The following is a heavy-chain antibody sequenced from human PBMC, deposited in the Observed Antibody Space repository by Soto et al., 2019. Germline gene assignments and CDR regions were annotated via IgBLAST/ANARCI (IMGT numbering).Heavy chain of an antibody. J-gene: IGHJ5*02. Sequence: QVQLQQWGAGLLKPSETLSLTCAVYGGSFSGYYWSWIRQPPGKGLEWIGEINNSGSTNYNPSLKGRVTISVDTSKNQFSLKLSSVTAADTAVYYCARGAVVVVAATNWFEPWGQGTLVTVSS. CDR3: ARGAVVVVAATNWFEP. V-gene: IGHV4-34*01. CDR2: INNSGST. CDR1: GGSFSGYY. D-gene: IGHD2-15*01.